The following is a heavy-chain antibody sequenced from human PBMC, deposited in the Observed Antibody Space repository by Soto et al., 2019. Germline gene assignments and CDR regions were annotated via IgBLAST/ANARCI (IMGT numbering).Heavy chain of an antibody. D-gene: IGHD2-15*01. J-gene: IGHJ6*02. CDR2: IWYDGSNK. V-gene: IGHV3-33*01. Sequence: QVQLVESGGGVVQPGRSLRLSCAASGFTFSSYGMHWVRQAPGKGLEWVAVIWYDGSNKYYADSVKGRFTISRDNSKNTRYLQMNSLRAEDTAVYYCARDHGSYCSGGSCYSYYYYGMDVWGQGTTVTVSS. CDR1: GFTFSSYG. CDR3: ARDHGSYCSGGSCYSYYYYGMDV.